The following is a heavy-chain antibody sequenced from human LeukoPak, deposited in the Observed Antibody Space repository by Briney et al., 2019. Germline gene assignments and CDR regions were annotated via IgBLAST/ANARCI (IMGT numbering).Heavy chain of an antibody. D-gene: IGHD3-16*01. J-gene: IGHJ2*01. V-gene: IGHV3-30-3*01. CDR1: GFTFSSYA. CDR2: ISYDGSNK. Sequence: GGSLRLSCAASGFTFSSYAMHWVRQAPGKGLEWVAVISYDGSNKYYADSVKGRFTISRDNAKNSLYLQMNSLRAEDTAVYYCARVKRVWGSGARGYWYFDLWGRGTLVTVSS. CDR3: ARVKRVWGSGARGYWYFDL.